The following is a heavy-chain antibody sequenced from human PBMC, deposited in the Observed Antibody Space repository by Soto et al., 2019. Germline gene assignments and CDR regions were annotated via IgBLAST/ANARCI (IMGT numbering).Heavy chain of an antibody. J-gene: IGHJ3*02. CDR1: GLTFSSYG. V-gene: IGHV3-30*18. Sequence: QVQLVESGGGVVQPGRSLRLSCAVSGLTFSSYGMHWVRQAPGKGLEWVAVISYDVSNKYYADSVKGRFTISRDNSKNTLYLQMNSLRTEDTAVYFCAKNLRGSGWYSDAFDIWGQGTMVTVSS. CDR3: AKNLRGSGWYSDAFDI. CDR2: ISYDVSNK. D-gene: IGHD6-19*01.